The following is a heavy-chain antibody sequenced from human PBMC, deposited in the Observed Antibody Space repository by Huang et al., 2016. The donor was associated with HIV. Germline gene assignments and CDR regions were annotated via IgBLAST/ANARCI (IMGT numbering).Heavy chain of an antibody. Sequence: QLQLQESGPGLVKPSETLSLTCTVSGGSIRSDNYYWGWIRQPPGKGLEWIGSIYYSGCTYYNPSLKSRVTITVDTSKNQFSLKMRSVTAADTAVYYCARLPGSITMIRGVITDPYWGQGTLVTVS. V-gene: IGHV4-39*01. D-gene: IGHD3-10*01. CDR1: GGSIRSDNYY. CDR2: IYYSGCT. CDR3: ARLPGSITMIRGVITDPY. J-gene: IGHJ4*02.